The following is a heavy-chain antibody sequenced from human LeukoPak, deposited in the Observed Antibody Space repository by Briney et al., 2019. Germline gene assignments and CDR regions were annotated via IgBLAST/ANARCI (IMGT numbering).Heavy chain of an antibody. V-gene: IGHV3-21*01. CDR2: ISSSSSYI. Sequence: GGSLKLSCAASGFTFSSYSMNWDRQAPGKGLEWVSSISSSSSYIYYADSVKGRFTISRDNAKNSLYLQMNSLRAEDTAVYYCARGRAAAGCTDYWGQGTLVTVSS. CDR3: ARGRAAAGCTDY. J-gene: IGHJ4*02. D-gene: IGHD6-13*01. CDR1: GFTFSSYS.